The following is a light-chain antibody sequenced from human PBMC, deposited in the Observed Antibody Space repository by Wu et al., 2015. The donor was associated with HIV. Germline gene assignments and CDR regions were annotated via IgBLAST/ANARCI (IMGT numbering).Light chain of an antibody. J-gene: IGKJ2*01. CDR1: QDITNS. CDR3: QQYNYLYT. Sequence: DIQMTQSPYSLSASVGDTVTITCRASQDITNSLAWYQQKPGKVPKLLISAASTLQSGVPSRFSGSGSGTEFTLTISSMQSEDFAVYYCQQYNYLYTFGQGTKLEIK. V-gene: IGKV1-27*01. CDR2: AAS.